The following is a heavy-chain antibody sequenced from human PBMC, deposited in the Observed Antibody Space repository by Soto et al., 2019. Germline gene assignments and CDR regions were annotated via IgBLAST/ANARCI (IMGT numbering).Heavy chain of an antibody. CDR1: GYTFTSYY. CDR3: DRRSGYYSRNAFDN. V-gene: IGHV1-46*03. CDR2: LNPSGGST. J-gene: IGHJ3*02. Sequence: QVQLVQSGAEVKKPGASVKVSCKASGYTFTSYYMHWVRPAPGQGLEWMGILNPSGGSTSYAQKFQGRVSMDMVISTSTVYLELRILRSDYTAEYYGDRRSGYYSRNAFDNRCQGTMVTVSS. D-gene: IGHD3-22*01.